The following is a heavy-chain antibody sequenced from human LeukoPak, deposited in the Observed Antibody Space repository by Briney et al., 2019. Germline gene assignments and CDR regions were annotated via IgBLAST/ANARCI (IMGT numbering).Heavy chain of an antibody. CDR3: ARVPAMPTNYYYYYMDV. D-gene: IGHD2-2*01. J-gene: IGHJ6*03. CDR2: IYYSGST. V-gene: IGHV4-39*07. Sequence: SETLSLTCTVSGGSINSSSYYWGWIRQPPGKGLEWIGSIYYSGSTYYNPSLKSRVTISVDTSKNQFSLKLSSVTAADTAVYYCARVPAMPTNYYYYYMDVWGKGTTVTVSS. CDR1: GGSINSSSYY.